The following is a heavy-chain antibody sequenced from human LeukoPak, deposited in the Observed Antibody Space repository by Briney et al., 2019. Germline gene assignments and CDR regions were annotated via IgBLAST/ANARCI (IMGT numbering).Heavy chain of an antibody. CDR3: ARHPLLRGYTYGYADY. Sequence: GESLKISYKGSGSSFTSYWIGWVRPMPGKGVGWMGIIYPGDSDTRDSTSFQGQVTISADQSISTAYLQWSSLKASDTAMYYCARHPLLRGYTYGYADYWGQGTLVTVSS. V-gene: IGHV5-51*01. J-gene: IGHJ4*02. CDR1: GSSFTSYW. D-gene: IGHD5-18*01. CDR2: IYPGDSDT.